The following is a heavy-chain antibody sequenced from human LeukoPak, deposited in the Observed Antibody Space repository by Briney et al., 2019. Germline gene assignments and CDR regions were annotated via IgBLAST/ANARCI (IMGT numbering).Heavy chain of an antibody. CDR3: VKDTAMEPYDYYYYGMDV. V-gene: IGHV3-30*18. CDR2: ISHDGKKK. CDR1: GFTFGSYG. Sequence: GGSLRLSCAASGFTFGSYGMHWVRQAPGKGLEWVAVISHDGKKKFYVDFVKSRFTISRDNSENTLYLQMNSLRTADTAMYYCVKDTAMEPYDYYYYGMDVWGQGTTITVSS. D-gene: IGHD5-18*01. J-gene: IGHJ6*02.